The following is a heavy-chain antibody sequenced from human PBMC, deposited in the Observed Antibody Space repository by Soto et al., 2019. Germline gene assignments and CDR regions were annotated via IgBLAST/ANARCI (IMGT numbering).Heavy chain of an antibody. CDR1: GGTLSRYA. J-gene: IGHJ4*02. CDR2: IVPIFGTA. CDR3: ARSYAEYSSSSDFCRY. D-gene: IGHD6-6*01. Sequence: QVQLVQSGAEVKKPGSSVKVSCKASGGTLSRYAINWVRQAPGQGLEWMGGIVPIFGTAHYAQKFQGRVTISADESTSGAYMQLSSLRSEDTAVYYCARSYAEYSSSSDFCRYWGQGTLVTVS. V-gene: IGHV1-69*01.